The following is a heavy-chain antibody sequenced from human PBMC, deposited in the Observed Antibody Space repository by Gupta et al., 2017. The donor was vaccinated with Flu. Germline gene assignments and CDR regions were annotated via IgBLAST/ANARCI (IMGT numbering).Heavy chain of an antibody. V-gene: IGHV3-15*01. J-gene: IGHJ3*02. Sequence: EVQLVESGGGLVKPGGSLRLSCAASGFTFSDAWLSWVRQAPGKGLDWVGRIKRETDGGTTDYAAPVKGRFTISRDDSKNMLYLQMNSLKTEXTXEYYCTXDFRYCSGGTCYSKAFDIWGQGTMVTVSS. D-gene: IGHD2-15*01. CDR1: GFTFSDAW. CDR3: TXDFRYCSGGTCYSKAFDI. CDR2: IKRETDGGTT.